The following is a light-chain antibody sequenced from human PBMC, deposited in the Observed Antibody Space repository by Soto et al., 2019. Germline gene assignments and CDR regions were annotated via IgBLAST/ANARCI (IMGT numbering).Light chain of an antibody. V-gene: IGKV3-20*01. Sequence: EVVLTQSPGTLSLSLGERATLSCRASQSVSSSYLAWYQQKPGQAPRLLIYAASSRATGISDRFSGSGSGTDFTLTICRLKPEDVAVYDCQQYGSSPEWTFGQGTKVDIK. CDR1: QSVSSSY. CDR2: AAS. J-gene: IGKJ1*01. CDR3: QQYGSSPEWT.